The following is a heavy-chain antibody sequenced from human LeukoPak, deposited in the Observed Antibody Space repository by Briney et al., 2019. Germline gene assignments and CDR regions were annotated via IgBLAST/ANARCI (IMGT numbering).Heavy chain of an antibody. J-gene: IGHJ5*02. D-gene: IGHD2-15*01. Sequence: SETLFLTCAVSGGSISSSNWWSWVRQPPGKGLEWIGEIYHSGSTNYNPSLKSRVTISVDKSKNQFSLKLSSVTAADTAVYYCARDNSVDDIAWWFDPWGQGTLVTVSS. V-gene: IGHV4-4*02. CDR1: GGSISSSNW. CDR3: ARDNSVDDIAWWFDP. CDR2: IYHSGST.